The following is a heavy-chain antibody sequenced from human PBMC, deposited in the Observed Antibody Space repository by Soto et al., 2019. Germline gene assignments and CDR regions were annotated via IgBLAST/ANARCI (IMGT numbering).Heavy chain of an antibody. D-gene: IGHD5-12*01. V-gene: IGHV1-69*06. CDR2: IIPMFDTV. J-gene: IGHJ4*02. Sequence: QVQLVQSGAEVKKPGSSVKVSCKASGGTFSTFAISWVRQAPGQGLEWMGNIIPMFDTVSYAPNFKGRVTITADKSTKTANMELSSLRSEDTAVYYCARGEMATMWNRDYWGQGTLVTVSS. CDR1: GGTFSTFA. CDR3: ARGEMATMWNRDY.